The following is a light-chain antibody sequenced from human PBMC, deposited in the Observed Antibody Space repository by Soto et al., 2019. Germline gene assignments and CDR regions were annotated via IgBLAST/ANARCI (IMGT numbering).Light chain of an antibody. V-gene: IGKV1-39*01. Sequence: DIQMTQSPSSLSESVGDRVTITCRASQSISSYLNWYQQKPGKAPKLLIYAASSLQSGVPSRFSGSGSGTDFTLTISSLQPEEFATYYCQQYYSYPITFGHGTRLAI. CDR2: AAS. J-gene: IGKJ5*01. CDR3: QQYYSYPIT. CDR1: QSISSY.